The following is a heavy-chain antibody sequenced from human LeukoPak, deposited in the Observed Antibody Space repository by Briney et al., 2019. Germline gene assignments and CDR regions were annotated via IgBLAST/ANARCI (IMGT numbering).Heavy chain of an antibody. CDR2: IKDDGSHT. V-gene: IGHV3-74*01. CDR1: GFTFSSHW. J-gene: IGHJ4*02. CDR3: ARGSSIITGIDE. D-gene: IGHD6-13*01. Sequence: GGSLRLSCAASGFTFSSHWMHWVRQAPGKGLVWASRIKDDGSHTNYADSVKGRFTISRDNAKNTLSLQMNSLRAEDTAVYYCARGSSIITGIDEWGQGTLVTVSS.